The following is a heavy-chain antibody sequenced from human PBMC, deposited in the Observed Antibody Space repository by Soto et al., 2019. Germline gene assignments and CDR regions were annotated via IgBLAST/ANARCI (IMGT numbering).Heavy chain of an antibody. CDR1: GYSFNSYW. D-gene: IGHD1-20*01. V-gene: IGHV5-51*01. CDR3: AALTGATFH. J-gene: IGHJ4*02. CDR2: VHPGNSDI. Sequence: PGESLKISCKASGYSFNSYWIGWVRQMPGKGMEWMGIVHPGNSDIRYSPSFQGKVTVSVDRSVSTAYLQWSSLKASDTDMYYCAALTGATFHWGQGXLVTVSS.